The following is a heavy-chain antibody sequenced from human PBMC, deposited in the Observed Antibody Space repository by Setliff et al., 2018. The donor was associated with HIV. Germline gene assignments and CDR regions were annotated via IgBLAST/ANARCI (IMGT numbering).Heavy chain of an antibody. V-gene: IGHV3-21*06. J-gene: IGHJ4*02. D-gene: IGHD6-13*01. Sequence: GGSLRLSCAASGFTLNRYWMHWVRQTPGRGLEWVSSINGHTLYISYAASVRRRFTISRDNAKCSLYLQLTSLRPEDTGVYFCARVGSSTSLDYWGQGMLVTVSS. CDR2: INGHTLYI. CDR3: ARVGSSTSLDY. CDR1: GFTLNRYW.